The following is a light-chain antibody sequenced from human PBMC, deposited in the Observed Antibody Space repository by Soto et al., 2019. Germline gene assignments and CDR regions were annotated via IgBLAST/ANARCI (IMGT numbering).Light chain of an antibody. CDR1: KNPLHSNGYNY. V-gene: IGKV2-28*01. CDR2: LGY. Sequence: DIAIAPSPRSPPCTPSAPVSISCGSCKNPLHSNGYNYLDWYLQKPGQSPQLLIYLGYNRSSGVPDRFSGSGSGTDFTLKISRVEAEDVGVYYCMQALQTPRTFGQGTKVDIK. J-gene: IGKJ1*01. CDR3: MQALQTPRT.